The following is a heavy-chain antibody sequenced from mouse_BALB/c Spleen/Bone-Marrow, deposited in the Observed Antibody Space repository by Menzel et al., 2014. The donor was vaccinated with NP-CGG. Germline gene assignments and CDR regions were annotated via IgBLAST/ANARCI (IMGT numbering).Heavy chain of an antibody. CDR3: ARAHYDYVLFDY. V-gene: IGHV2-9*02. D-gene: IGHD2-4*01. CDR1: GSSLTTYG. CDR2: IWAGGST. Sequence: QVQLKQSGPGLVAPSQSLSITCTVSGSSLTTYGVHWVRQPPGKGLEWLGVIWAGGSTNYNSALMSRLSISKDNSKSQVFLKMNSLQTDDTAMYYCARAHYDYVLFDYWGQGTTLTVSS. J-gene: IGHJ2*01.